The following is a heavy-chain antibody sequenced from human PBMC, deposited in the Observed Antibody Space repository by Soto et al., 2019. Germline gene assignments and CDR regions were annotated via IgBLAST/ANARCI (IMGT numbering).Heavy chain of an antibody. J-gene: IGHJ6*02. CDR3: ARSVGGYYYYGMDV. CDR1: GFTFSSYA. Sequence: QVQLVESGGGVVQPGRSLRLSCAASGFTFSSYAMHWVRQAPGKGLEWVAVISYDGSNKYYADSVKGRFTISRDNSKNTLYLQMNSLRAEDTAVYYCARSVGGYYYYGMDVWGQGTTVTVSS. D-gene: IGHD3-16*01. CDR2: ISYDGSNK. V-gene: IGHV3-30-3*01.